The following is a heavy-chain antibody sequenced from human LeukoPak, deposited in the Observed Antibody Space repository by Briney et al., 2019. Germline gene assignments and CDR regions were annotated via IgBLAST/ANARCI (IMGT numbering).Heavy chain of an antibody. CDR1: GGSISSGGYS. CDR2: IYYSGTT. D-gene: IGHD4-17*01. CDR3: ARGLGGDYDY. J-gene: IGHJ4*02. V-gene: IGHV4-31*03. Sequence: PSETLSLTCTVSGGSISSGGYSWSWIRQHPGKGLEWIGYIYYSGTTYYNPSLESRVTMSVDTSKNQFSLKLSSVTAADTAVYYCARGLGGDYDYWGQGTLVTVSS.